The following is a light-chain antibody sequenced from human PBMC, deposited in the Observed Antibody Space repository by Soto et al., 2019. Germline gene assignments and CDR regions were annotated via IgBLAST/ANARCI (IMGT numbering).Light chain of an antibody. V-gene: IGKV3-20*01. CDR3: QQYGSSQS. J-gene: IGKJ1*01. CDR2: GAS. Sequence: EIVLTLSPGTLSLSPGERATLSCRASQSVSSSYLAWYQQKPGQAPRLLIYGASSRATGIPDRFSGSGSGTDFTLTISRLEPEDFAVYYCQQYGSSQSFGQGTKVEIK. CDR1: QSVSSSY.